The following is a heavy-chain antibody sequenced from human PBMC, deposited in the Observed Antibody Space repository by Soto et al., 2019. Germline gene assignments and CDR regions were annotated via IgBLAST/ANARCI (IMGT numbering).Heavy chain of an antibody. V-gene: IGHV5-51*01. J-gene: IGHJ5*02. D-gene: IGHD3-10*01. CDR3: ARFTMVRGVMTKFDP. CDR1: GYSFTSYW. Sequence: GESLKISCKGSGYSFTSYWIGWVRQMPGKGLEWMGIIYPGDSDTRYSPSFQGQVTISADKSISTAYLQWSSLKASDTAMYYCARFTMVRGVMTKFDPWGQGTLVTVSS. CDR2: IYPGDSDT.